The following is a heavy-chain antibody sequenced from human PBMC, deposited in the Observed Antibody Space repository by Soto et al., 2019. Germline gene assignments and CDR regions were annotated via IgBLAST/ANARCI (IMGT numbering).Heavy chain of an antibody. V-gene: IGHV3-23*01. CDR2: ISGSGGTT. D-gene: IGHD6-13*01. Sequence: EMQLLESGGGLVQPGGSLRLSCTGSGFTFSSYAMNWVRQAPGKGLECVSTISGSGGTTYYADSVKGRFTISRDNSKNTLYLQMSSLRAEDTAVYYCAKNGRAAAMYHWFDPWGQGTLVTVSS. CDR1: GFTFSSYA. CDR3: AKNGRAAAMYHWFDP. J-gene: IGHJ5*02.